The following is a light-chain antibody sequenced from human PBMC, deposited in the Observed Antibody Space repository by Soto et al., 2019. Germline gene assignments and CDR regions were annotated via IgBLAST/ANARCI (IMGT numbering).Light chain of an antibody. Sequence: ILLTQSPSTLSLSPGEDVTLSCRASQSVPSSIAWYQQKTGQAPSLLLYGAATRATGVPDRFSGTGSGAEFALTISSLKSEDDAVYYCQQYKSWPPITFGQGTRLEI. CDR3: QQYKSWPPIT. J-gene: IGKJ5*01. V-gene: IGKV3-15*01. CDR2: GAA. CDR1: QSVPSS.